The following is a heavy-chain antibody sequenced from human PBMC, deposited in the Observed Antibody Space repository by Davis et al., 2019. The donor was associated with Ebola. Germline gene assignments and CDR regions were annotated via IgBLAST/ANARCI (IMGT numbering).Heavy chain of an antibody. CDR1: GGTFSSYA. CDR3: AKENAGYSSGWYFGYFDY. V-gene: IGHV1-69*06. CDR2: IIPIFGTA. D-gene: IGHD6-19*01. Sequence: SVKVSCKASGGTFSSYAISWVRQAPGQGLEWMGGIIPIFGTANYAQKFQRRVTITADKSTSTAYMELSSLRSEDTAVYYCAKENAGYSSGWYFGYFDYWGQGTLVTVSS. J-gene: IGHJ4*02.